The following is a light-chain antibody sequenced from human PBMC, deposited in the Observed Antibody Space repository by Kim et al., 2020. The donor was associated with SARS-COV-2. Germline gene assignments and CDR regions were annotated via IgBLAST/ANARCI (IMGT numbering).Light chain of an antibody. Sequence: SPGEGTTLTCRASQSVSSGYLAWYQQRPGQAPRLLIYDASSRATGIPDRFSGSGSGTDFTLTISRLEPEDFAVYYCQQYGTSSCTFGQGTKVDIK. CDR1: QSVSSGY. CDR3: QQYGTSSCT. CDR2: DAS. J-gene: IGKJ1*01. V-gene: IGKV3-20*01.